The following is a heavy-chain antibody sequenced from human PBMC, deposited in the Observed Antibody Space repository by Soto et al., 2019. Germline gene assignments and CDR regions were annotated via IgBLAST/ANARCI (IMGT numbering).Heavy chain of an antibody. V-gene: IGHV1-18*01. CDR1: GYTFTSYG. CDR3: ARDRGSYSLDY. CDR2: ISAKNGNT. D-gene: IGHD1-26*01. Sequence: QVQLVQSGAEVKKPGASVKVSCKASGYTFTSYGISWVRQAPGQGLEWMGWISAKNGNTNDVQKLQGRVIMTTDTSTSIAYMELRSRRADDTAVYYCARDRGSYSLDYWGQGTLVTVSS. J-gene: IGHJ4*02.